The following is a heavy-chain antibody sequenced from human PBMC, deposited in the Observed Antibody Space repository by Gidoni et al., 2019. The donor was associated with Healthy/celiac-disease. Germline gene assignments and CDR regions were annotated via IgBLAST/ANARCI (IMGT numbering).Heavy chain of an antibody. CDR2: ISGSGGST. CDR1: GFNFNDYA. D-gene: IGHD4-17*01. J-gene: IGHJ5*02. CDR3: AKDTYGCFDP. Sequence: EVQLLESGGDLVQPGGSLSLSCAASGFNFNDYAMSWVRQAPGKGLEWVSSISGSGGSTYYADSVKGRFTVSRDSSKNTLYLQMNSLRAEDTAAYYCAKDTYGCFDPWGQGTLVTVSS. V-gene: IGHV3-23*01.